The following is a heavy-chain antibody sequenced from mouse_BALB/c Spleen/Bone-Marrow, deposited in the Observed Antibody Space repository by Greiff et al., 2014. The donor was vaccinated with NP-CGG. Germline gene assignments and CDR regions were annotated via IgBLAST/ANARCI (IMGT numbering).Heavy chain of an antibody. D-gene: IGHD4-1*01. CDR2: IDPEIGNT. Sequence: VQLQQSGAELVRPGALVKLSCKASGFNIKDYFMHWVKQRPEQGLEWIGWIDPEIGNTLYDPKFQGKASIAADTSSNTAYLQLSSLTSGDTAVYYCARLFGTRDFDYWGQGTTLTVSS. CDR3: ARLFGTRDFDY. CDR1: GFNIKDYF. V-gene: IGHV14-1*02. J-gene: IGHJ2*01.